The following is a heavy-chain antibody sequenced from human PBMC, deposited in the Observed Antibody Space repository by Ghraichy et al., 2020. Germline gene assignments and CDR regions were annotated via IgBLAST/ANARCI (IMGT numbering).Heavy chain of an antibody. Sequence: SETLSLTCAVYGGSFSGYYWSWICQPPRKGLEWIGEINHSVSTNYNPSLNSRVTISVDTSKNQFSLKLSSVTAADTAVYYCARAGPERTEYSSSLRTDWFDPWGQGTLVTVSS. CDR2: INHSVST. J-gene: IGHJ5*02. D-gene: IGHD6-6*01. CDR1: GGSFSGYY. CDR3: ARAGPERTEYSSSLRTDWFDP. V-gene: IGHV4-34*01.